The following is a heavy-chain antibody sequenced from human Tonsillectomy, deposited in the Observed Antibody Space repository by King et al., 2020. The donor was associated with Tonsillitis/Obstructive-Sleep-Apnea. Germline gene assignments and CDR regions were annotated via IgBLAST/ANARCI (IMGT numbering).Heavy chain of an antibody. CDR1: GFTFSIYT. CDR3: AIDIGETTGPVAFDI. V-gene: IGHV3-23*04. J-gene: IGHJ3*02. CDR2: IRGSGGTT. Sequence: VQLVESGGGLVQPGGSLRLSCAASGFTFSIYTMSWVRQAPGKGLEWVSDIRGSGGTTYYAHSVKGRFTIPRDSSKNTLFLQMNTLRDEDTAVYYCAIDIGETTGPVAFDIWGQGTMVTVSS. D-gene: IGHD3-10*01.